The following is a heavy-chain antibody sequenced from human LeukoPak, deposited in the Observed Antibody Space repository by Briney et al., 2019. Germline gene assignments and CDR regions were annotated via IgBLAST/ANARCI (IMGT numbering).Heavy chain of an antibody. D-gene: IGHD2-21*02. CDR1: SGSISSGSYY. J-gene: IGHJ4*02. CDR2: IYTSGST. Sequence: SXTLSLTCTVSSGSISSGSYYWSWIRQPAGKGLEWIGRIYTSGSTNYNPSLKSRVTISVNTSKNQFSLKLSSVTAADTAVYYCARKIRGYCGGDCYSVWGQGTLVTVSS. V-gene: IGHV4-61*02. CDR3: ARKIRGYCGGDCYSV.